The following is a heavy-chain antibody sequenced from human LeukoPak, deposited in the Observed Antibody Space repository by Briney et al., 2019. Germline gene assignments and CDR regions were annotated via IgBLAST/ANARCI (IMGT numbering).Heavy chain of an antibody. J-gene: IGHJ4*02. CDR3: ARHLGWELLTGFDY. V-gene: IGHV3-30-3*01. CDR1: GFTFSSYA. D-gene: IGHD1-26*01. CDR2: ISYDGSNK. Sequence: GRSLRLSCAASGFTFSSYAMHWVRQAPGKGLEWVAVISYDGSNKYYADSVKGRFTISRDNSKNTLYLQMNSLRAEDTAVYYSARHLGWELLTGFDYWGQGTLVTVSS.